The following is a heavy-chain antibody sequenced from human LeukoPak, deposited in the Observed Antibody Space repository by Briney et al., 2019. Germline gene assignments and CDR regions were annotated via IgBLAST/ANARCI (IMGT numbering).Heavy chain of an antibody. CDR1: GGPISSFY. J-gene: IGHJ5*02. Sequence: SETLSLTCTVSGGPISSFYWSWIRQPPGNGLEWIGYIYYTGNTYYNPSLKSRVSISVDTSKSQFSLKLTSVTAADTAVYYCARQQQLVFNFQRYGWFDPWGQGTLVTVSS. CDR3: ARQQQLVFNFQRYGWFDP. V-gene: IGHV4-59*01. D-gene: IGHD6-13*01. CDR2: IYYTGNT.